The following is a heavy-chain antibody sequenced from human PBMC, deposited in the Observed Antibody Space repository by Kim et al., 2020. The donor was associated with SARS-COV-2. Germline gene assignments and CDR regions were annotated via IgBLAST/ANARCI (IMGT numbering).Heavy chain of an antibody. Sequence: GGSLRLSCAASGFTFSSYAMSWVRQAPGKGLEWVSAISGSGGSTYYADSVKGRFTISRDNSKNTLYLQMNSLRAEDTAVYYCAKPPHDIVVVPADFFDYWGQGTLVTVSS. D-gene: IGHD2-2*01. CDR3: AKPPHDIVVVPADFFDY. V-gene: IGHV3-23*01. CDR1: GFTFSSYA. J-gene: IGHJ4*02. CDR2: ISGSGGST.